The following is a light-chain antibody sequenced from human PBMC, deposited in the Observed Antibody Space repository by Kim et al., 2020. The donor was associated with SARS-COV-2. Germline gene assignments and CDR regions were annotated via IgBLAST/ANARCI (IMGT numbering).Light chain of an antibody. Sequence: ASVGDSVPITCRASLNIDTWVAWYQQKPGEAPKLLIYKASNLKSGVPSKFSGSGSGTEFTLTTSSLQPDDFATYYCQQYKSFPWTFGQGTKVDIK. CDR3: QQYKSFPWT. CDR2: KAS. V-gene: IGKV1-5*03. CDR1: LNIDTW. J-gene: IGKJ1*01.